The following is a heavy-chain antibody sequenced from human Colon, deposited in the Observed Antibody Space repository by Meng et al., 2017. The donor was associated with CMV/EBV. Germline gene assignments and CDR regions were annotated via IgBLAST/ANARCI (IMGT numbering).Heavy chain of an antibody. CDR2: IYYSGST. CDR3: ARDNIMRGYSLSWFDP. V-gene: IGHV4-30-4*01. J-gene: IGHJ5*02. D-gene: IGHD3-22*01. Sequence: SISSGDYYWSWIRQPPGKGLEWIGYIYYSGSTYYNPSLKSRVTISVDTSKNQFSLKLSSVTAADTAVYYCARDNIMRGYSLSWFDPWGQGTPVTVSS. CDR1: SISSGDYY.